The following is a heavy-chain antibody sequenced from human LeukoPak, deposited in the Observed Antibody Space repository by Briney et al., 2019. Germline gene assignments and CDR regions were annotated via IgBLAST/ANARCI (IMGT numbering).Heavy chain of an antibody. CDR2: TYYRSKWYD. Sequence: SQTLSLTCAISGDSVSSKNVTWNWIRQSPSRGLEWLGMTYYRSKWYDEYADSVKGRVTISPDTSKNQFSPHVYSVTPEDTAVYYCARDLGTSGWYTFDFWGQGTLVTVSS. CDR3: ARDLGTSGWYTFDF. J-gene: IGHJ5*01. D-gene: IGHD6-19*01. CDR1: GDSVSSKNVT. V-gene: IGHV6-1*01.